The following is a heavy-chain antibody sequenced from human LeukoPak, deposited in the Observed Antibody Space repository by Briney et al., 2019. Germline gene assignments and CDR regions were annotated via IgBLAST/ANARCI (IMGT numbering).Heavy chain of an antibody. CDR1: GHSFTTYV. V-gene: IGHV1-18*01. CDR2: ISANNGHT. Sequence: ASVKVSCKTSGHSFTTYVITWVRQAPGQGLEWMGWISANNGHTNYAQNLQGRVTMTTDTSTNTAYMELRSLRSDDTAVYYCARDPVPLEQHSSSWKNWFDPWGQGTLVTVSS. D-gene: IGHD6-13*01. CDR3: ARDPVPLEQHSSSWKNWFDP. J-gene: IGHJ5*02.